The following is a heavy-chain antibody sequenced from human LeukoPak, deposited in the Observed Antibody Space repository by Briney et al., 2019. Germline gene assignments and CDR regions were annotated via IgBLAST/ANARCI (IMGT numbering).Heavy chain of an antibody. CDR3: ARGHTAVTRHFDF. CDR1: GFTFTTYS. J-gene: IGHJ4*02. CDR2: ISSGSSAI. V-gene: IGHV3-21*01. D-gene: IGHD4-17*01. Sequence: PGGSLRLSCEASGFTFTTYSMTWVRQAPGKGLEWVSLISSGSSAIFSADSLKGRFTISRDDSKNSLYLDMNSLRAEDTAVYYCARGHTAVTRHFDFWGQGTLVTVSS.